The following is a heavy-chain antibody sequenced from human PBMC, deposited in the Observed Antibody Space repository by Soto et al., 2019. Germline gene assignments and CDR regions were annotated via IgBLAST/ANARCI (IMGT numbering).Heavy chain of an antibody. Sequence: SHTLSLTCAISGDSVSRNGAAWKSIRQSPSRGLEWLGRTYYRSKWYNDYAVSVKSRITINPDTSKNQFALQLNSVTPEDTAVYYCARGQAVAGTGDYWGQGTLVTVSS. CDR1: GDSVSRNGAA. CDR2: TYYRSKWYN. D-gene: IGHD6-19*01. CDR3: ARGQAVAGTGDY. J-gene: IGHJ4*02. V-gene: IGHV6-1*01.